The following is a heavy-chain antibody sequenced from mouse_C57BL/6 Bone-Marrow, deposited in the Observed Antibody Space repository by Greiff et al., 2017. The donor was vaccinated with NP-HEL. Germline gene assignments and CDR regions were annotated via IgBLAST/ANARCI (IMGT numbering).Heavy chain of an antibody. CDR3: TTRGTFAY. Sequence: VQLQQSGAELVRPGASVKLSCTASGFNIKDDYMHWVKQRPEQGLEWIGWIDPENGDTEYASKFQGKATITADTSSNPAYLQLSSLTSEDTAVYYCTTRGTFAYWGQGTLVTVSA. CDR1: GFNIKDDY. D-gene: IGHD2-14*01. J-gene: IGHJ3*01. V-gene: IGHV14-4*01. CDR2: IDPENGDT.